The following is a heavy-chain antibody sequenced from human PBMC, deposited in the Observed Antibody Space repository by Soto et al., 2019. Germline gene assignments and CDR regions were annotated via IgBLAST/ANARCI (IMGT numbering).Heavy chain of an antibody. CDR2: ISGSGGST. D-gene: IGHD6-13*01. Sequence: GGSLRLSCAASGFTFSSYSMNWVRQAPGKGLEWVSAISGSGGSTYYADSVKGRFTISRDNSKNTLYLQMNSLRAEDTAVYYCAKDRVAAAGTAFDYWGQGTLVTVSS. CDR3: AKDRVAAAGTAFDY. CDR1: GFTFSSYS. V-gene: IGHV3-23*01. J-gene: IGHJ4*02.